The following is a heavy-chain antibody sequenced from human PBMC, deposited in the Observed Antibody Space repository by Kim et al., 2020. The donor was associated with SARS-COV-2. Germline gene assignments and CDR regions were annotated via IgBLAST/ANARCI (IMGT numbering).Heavy chain of an antibody. V-gene: IGHV1-46*01. J-gene: IGHJ4*02. D-gene: IGHD5-18*01. CDR3: ARAEGRGYSYGFDY. Sequence: AQKFQGRVTMTRETSTSTVYMELSSLRSEDTAVYYCARAEGRGYSYGFDYWGQGTLVTVSS.